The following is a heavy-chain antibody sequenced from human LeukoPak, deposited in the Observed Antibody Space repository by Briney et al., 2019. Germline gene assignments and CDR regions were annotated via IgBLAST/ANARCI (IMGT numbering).Heavy chain of an antibody. J-gene: IGHJ2*01. CDR3: ASTNWGRSDWYFDL. D-gene: IGHD7-27*01. V-gene: IGHV4-4*02. CDR2: IYHSGST. CDR1: GGSISSSNW. Sequence: SGTLSLTCAVSGGSISSSNWWSWVRQPPGKGLEWIGEIYHSGSTNFNPSLKSRVTISVDKSKNQFSLKLSSVTAADTAVYYCASTNWGRSDWYFDLWGCGTLVTVSS.